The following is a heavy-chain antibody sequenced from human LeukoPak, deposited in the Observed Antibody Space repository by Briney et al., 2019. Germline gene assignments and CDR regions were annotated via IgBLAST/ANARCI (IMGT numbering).Heavy chain of an antibody. CDR2: INHSGST. CDR1: GGSFSGYY. Sequence: SETLSLTCAVYGGSFSGYYWSWIRQPPGKGLEWIGEINHSGSTNYNPSLKSRVTISVDTSKNQFSLKLSSVTAADTAVYYCARRRGSYYFDYWGQGTLVTVSS. J-gene: IGHJ4*02. V-gene: IGHV4-34*01. CDR3: ARRRGSYYFDY. D-gene: IGHD1-26*01.